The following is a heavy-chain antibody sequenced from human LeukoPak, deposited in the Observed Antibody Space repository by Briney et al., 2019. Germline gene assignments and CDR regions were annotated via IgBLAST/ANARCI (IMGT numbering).Heavy chain of an antibody. CDR3: ARQATVPAFDI. Sequence: GESLKISCKGSGYTFSYNWVGWVRQMPGKGLEWMGIVFPGDSDTRYSPSFQGQVTMSADKSISTAYLQWSSLKASDTAIYYCARQATVPAFDIWGQGTMVTVSS. CDR1: GYTFSYNW. J-gene: IGHJ3*02. V-gene: IGHV5-51*01. CDR2: VFPGDSDT. D-gene: IGHD4-17*01.